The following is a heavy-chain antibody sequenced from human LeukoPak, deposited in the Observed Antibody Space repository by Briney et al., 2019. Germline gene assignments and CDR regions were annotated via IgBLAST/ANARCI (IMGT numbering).Heavy chain of an antibody. Sequence: PGGSLRLSCAASGFTFDDYAMHWVRQAPGKGLEWVSGISWNSGSIGYADSVKGRFTISRDNAKNSLYLQMNSLRAEDTALYYCAKGPGEYQLPHAYFDYWGQGTLVTVSS. CDR1: GFTFDDYA. D-gene: IGHD2-2*01. CDR2: ISWNSGSI. J-gene: IGHJ4*02. V-gene: IGHV3-9*01. CDR3: AKGPGEYQLPHAYFDY.